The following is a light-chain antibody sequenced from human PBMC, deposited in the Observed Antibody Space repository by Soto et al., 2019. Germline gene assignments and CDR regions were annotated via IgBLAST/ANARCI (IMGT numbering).Light chain of an antibody. Sequence: EIVLTQSPGTLSLSPGERATLSCRASQSVSSSYLAWYQQKPGQAPRLLIYGASSRGTGIPDRFSGSGSGTDFTLTISRLEPEDFAVYSCQQYGSSPQTFGQGTKVEIK. CDR3: QQYGSSPQT. V-gene: IGKV3-20*01. J-gene: IGKJ1*01. CDR1: QSVSSSY. CDR2: GAS.